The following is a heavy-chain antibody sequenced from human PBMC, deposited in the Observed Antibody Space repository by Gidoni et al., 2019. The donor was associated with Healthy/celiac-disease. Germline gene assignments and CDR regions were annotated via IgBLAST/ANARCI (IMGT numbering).Heavy chain of an antibody. CDR2: IYHSGST. CDR1: GYSISSGYY. D-gene: IGHD6-13*01. V-gene: IGHV4-38-2*02. Sequence: QVQLQESGPGLVKPSETLSRTCAVSGYSISSGYYWGWIRQPPGKGLEWIGSIYHSGSTYYNPSLKSRVTISVDTSKNQFSLKLSSVTAADTAVYYCARDQDRVLEESNWFDPWGQGTLVTVSS. CDR3: ARDQDRVLEESNWFDP. J-gene: IGHJ5*02.